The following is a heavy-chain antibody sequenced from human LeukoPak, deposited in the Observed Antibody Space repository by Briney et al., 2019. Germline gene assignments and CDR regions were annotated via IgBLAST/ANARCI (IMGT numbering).Heavy chain of an antibody. CDR1: GFTFSSYA. CDR2: ISYDGSNK. V-gene: IGHV3-30-3*01. Sequence: PGRSLRLSCAASGFTFSSYAMHWVRQAPGKGLEWVAVISYDGSNKYYADSVKGRFTISRDNSKNTLYLQMNSLRAEDTAVYYCGTVFDYWGQGVLVTVSS. CDR3: GTVFDY. D-gene: IGHD1-14*01. J-gene: IGHJ4*02.